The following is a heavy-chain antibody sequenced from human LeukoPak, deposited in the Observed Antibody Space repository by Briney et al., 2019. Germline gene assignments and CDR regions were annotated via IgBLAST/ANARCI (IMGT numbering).Heavy chain of an antibody. CDR1: GFTFDDYA. CDR2: ISWNSGSI. D-gene: IGHD6-19*01. J-gene: IGHJ1*01. CDR3: AKATTELLAVAGRFAEYFQH. V-gene: IGHV3-9*01. Sequence: ESGGSLRLSCAASGFTFDDYAMHWVRQAPGKGLEWVSGISWNSGSIGYADSVKGRFTISRDNAKNSLYLQMNSLRAEDTALYYCAKATTELLAVAGRFAEYFQHWGQGTLVTVSS.